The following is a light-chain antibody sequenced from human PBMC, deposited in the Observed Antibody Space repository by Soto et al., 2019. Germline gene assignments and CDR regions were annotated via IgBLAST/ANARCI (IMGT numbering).Light chain of an antibody. J-gene: IGLJ2*01. CDR2: EGS. V-gene: IGLV2-23*01. Sequence: QLVLTQPASVSGSPGQSITIACTGTRSDVGSYNLVSWYQQHPGKAPKLMIYEGSKRPSGVSIRFSGSKSGNTASLTISGLQAEDEADYYCCSYAGSSTVIFGGGTQLTVL. CDR3: CSYAGSSTVI. CDR1: RSDVGSYNL.